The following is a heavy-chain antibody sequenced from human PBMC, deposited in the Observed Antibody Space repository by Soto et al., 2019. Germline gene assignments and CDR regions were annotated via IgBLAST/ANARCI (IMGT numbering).Heavy chain of an antibody. V-gene: IGHV4-59*01. CDR2: IYYSGYT. D-gene: IGHD3-3*01. CDR3: ARVLFGRGNWFDP. J-gene: IGHJ5*02. Sequence: QVQLQESGPGLVKPSETLSLNCTVSGGSISSYYWSWIRQPPGKGLEWIGYIYYSGYTNYNPSLKSRVTISVDTSKNQFSLQLSSVTAADTAVYYCARVLFGRGNWFDPWGQGTLVTVSS. CDR1: GGSISSYY.